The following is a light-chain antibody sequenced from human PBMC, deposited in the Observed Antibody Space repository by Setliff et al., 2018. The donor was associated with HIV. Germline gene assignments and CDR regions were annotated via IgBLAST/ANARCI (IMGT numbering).Light chain of an antibody. CDR2: DND. CDR1: SSNIGKNY. Sequence: QSVLAQPPSVSAAPGQKVTISCSGSSSNIGKNYASWYRHLPGSAPKVLIYDNDKRPSGTPDRFSASKSGASVTLGITGLQTGDEGDYYCATWDSSLNSVVFGGGTKVTVL. J-gene: IGLJ2*01. CDR3: ATWDSSLNSVV. V-gene: IGLV1-51*01.